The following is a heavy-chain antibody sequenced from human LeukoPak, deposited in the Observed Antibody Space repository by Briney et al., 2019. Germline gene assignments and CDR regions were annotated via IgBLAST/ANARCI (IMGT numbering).Heavy chain of an antibody. V-gene: IGHV1-3*01. D-gene: IGHD2-2*01. J-gene: IGHJ5*02. Sequence: ASVKVSCKASGYTFTSYAMHWVRQAPGQRLEWMGWINAGNGNTKYSQKFQGRVTITRDTSASTAYMELSSLRSEDTAVYYCARPLGRRSGVPAAMELGFDPWGQGTLVTVSS. CDR1: GYTFTSYA. CDR2: INAGNGNT. CDR3: ARPLGRRSGVPAAMELGFDP.